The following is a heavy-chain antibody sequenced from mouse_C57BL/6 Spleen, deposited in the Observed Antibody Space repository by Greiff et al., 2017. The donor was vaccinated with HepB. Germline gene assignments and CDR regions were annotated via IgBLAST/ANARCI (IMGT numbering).Heavy chain of an antibody. CDR3: TREGDVLRYLFAY. Sequence: EVQLQQSGTVLARPGASVKMSCKTSGSTFTSYWMHWVKQRPGQGLEWIGAIYPGNSDTSYNQKFKGKAKLTAVTSASTAYMELSSLTNEDSAVDYCTREGDVLRYLFAYWGQGTLVTVAA. CDR2: IYPGNSDT. D-gene: IGHD1-1*01. V-gene: IGHV1-5*01. J-gene: IGHJ3*01. CDR1: GSTFTSYW.